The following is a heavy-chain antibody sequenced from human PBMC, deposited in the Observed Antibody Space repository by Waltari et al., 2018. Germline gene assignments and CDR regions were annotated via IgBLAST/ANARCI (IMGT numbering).Heavy chain of an antibody. J-gene: IGHJ4*02. D-gene: IGHD1-26*01. Sequence: QVQLVESGGGVVQPGRSLRLSCASSGFTFSSYAMTWVRPAPGKGLEWVAVRSYDGSNKDYADSVKGRFTISRDNSKNTLYLQMNSLRAEDTAVYYCARDPTPIVGATTYDYWGQGTLVTVSS. CDR3: ARDPTPIVGATTYDY. V-gene: IGHV3-30*01. CDR2: RSYDGSNK. CDR1: GFTFSSYA.